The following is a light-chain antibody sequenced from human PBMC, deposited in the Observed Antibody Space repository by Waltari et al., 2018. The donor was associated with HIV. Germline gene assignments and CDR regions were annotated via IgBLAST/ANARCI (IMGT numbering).Light chain of an antibody. CDR2: ADA. CDR3: STWDERLNGVV. CDR1: TPNIGSSN. J-gene: IGLJ2*01. V-gene: IGLV1-44*01. Sequence: QSVLTQPPSASGAPGQRVTISCSGSTPNIGSSNVNWYQQFSRAAPKLLIYADAQRPSGFPDRFSGSKSGTSAALVISGLQSEDEADYYCSTWDERLNGVVVGGGTRLTVV.